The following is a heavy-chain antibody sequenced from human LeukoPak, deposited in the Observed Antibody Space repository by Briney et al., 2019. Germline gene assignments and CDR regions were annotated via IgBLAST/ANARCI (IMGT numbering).Heavy chain of an antibody. J-gene: IGHJ4*02. CDR1: GITLGSYG. CDR2: ISDSGGST. D-gene: IGHD3-10*01. V-gene: IGHV3-23*01. CDR3: AKRGVVIRVFLVGFHKEAYYFDS. Sequence: PGGSLRLSCAVSGITLGSYGMSWVRQPPGKGLEWVAGISDSGGSTNYADSVKGRFTISRDTPRNTLYLQMNSLRAEDTAVYFCAKRGVVIRVFLVGFHKEAYYFDSWGQGALVTVSS.